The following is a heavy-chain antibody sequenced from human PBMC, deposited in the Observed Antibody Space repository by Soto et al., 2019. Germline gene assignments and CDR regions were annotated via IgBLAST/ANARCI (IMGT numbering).Heavy chain of an antibody. Sequence: GGSLRLSCTASGFTFGDYAMSWFRQAPGKGLEWVGFIRSKAYGGTTEYAASVKGRFTISRDDSKSIAYLQMNSLKTEDTAVYYCTRGRFLEWLTAFDIWGQGTTVTVSS. V-gene: IGHV3-49*03. CDR3: TRGRFLEWLTAFDI. D-gene: IGHD3-3*01. CDR2: IRSKAYGGTT. J-gene: IGHJ3*02. CDR1: GFTFGDYA.